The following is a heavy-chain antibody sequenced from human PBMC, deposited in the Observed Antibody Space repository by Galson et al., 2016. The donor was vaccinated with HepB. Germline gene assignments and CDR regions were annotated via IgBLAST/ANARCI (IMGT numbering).Heavy chain of an antibody. Sequence: SLRLSCAASGFSVSSNYMTWVRQAPGKGLEWVSVIYINGNGYYADSVRGRVTISRDNSKNTVYLQMNSLRAEDTAMYYCARDLPEETAGALDVWGQGTMVIVSS. CDR2: IYINGNG. J-gene: IGHJ3*01. CDR1: GFSVSSNY. CDR3: ARDLPEETAGALDV. V-gene: IGHV3-53*01. D-gene: IGHD1-14*01.